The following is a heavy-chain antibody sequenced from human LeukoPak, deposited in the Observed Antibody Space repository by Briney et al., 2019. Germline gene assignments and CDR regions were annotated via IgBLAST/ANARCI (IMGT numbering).Heavy chain of an antibody. Sequence: KPSETLSLTCTVSGGSISGSSYSWGWIRQPPGKGLEWIGTIYYSGSTYYNPSLKSRVTISVDTSKNQFSLEVSSVTAADTAVYWCARRGYYSSRWTDFDCWGQGTLVTVSS. CDR1: GGSISGSSYS. CDR2: IYYSGST. J-gene: IGHJ4*02. D-gene: IGHD6-13*01. V-gene: IGHV4-39*01. CDR3: ARRGYYSSRWTDFDC.